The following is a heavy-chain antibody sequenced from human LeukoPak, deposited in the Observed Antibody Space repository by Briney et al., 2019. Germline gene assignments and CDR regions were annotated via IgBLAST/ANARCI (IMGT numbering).Heavy chain of an antibody. J-gene: IGHJ4*02. CDR2: IRYDGSNK. Sequence: TGGSLRLSCAASGFTFSSYGMHWVRQAPGKGLEWVAFIRYDGSNKYYADSVKGRFTISRDNSKNTLYLQMNSLRAEDTAVYYCARGQLTIFGVVIMEEGYYFDYWGQGTLVTVSS. CDR1: GFTFSSYG. CDR3: ARGQLTIFGVVIMEEGYYFDY. V-gene: IGHV3-30*02. D-gene: IGHD3-3*01.